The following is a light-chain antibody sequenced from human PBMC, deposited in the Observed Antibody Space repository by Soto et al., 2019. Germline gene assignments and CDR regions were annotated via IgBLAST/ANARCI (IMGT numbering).Light chain of an antibody. CDR3: SSFAGSNNFPYV. Sequence: QSALTQPASVSGSPGQSINISCTGTSSDVGAYDYVSWYQQHPGKAPKLMIYEINKRPSGVPDRFSGSKSGNTASLTVSGLQAEDEADYYCSSFAGSNNFPYVFGTGTKVTVL. CDR2: EIN. J-gene: IGLJ1*01. V-gene: IGLV2-8*01. CDR1: SSDVGAYDY.